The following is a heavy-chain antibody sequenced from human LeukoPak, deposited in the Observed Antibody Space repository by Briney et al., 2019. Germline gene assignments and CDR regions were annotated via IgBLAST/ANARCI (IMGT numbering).Heavy chain of an antibody. Sequence: SGGSLRLSCAASGFTFSGSAMHWVRQASGKGLEWVGRIRSKANSYATAYAASVKGRFTISRDDSKNTAYLQMNSLKTEDTAVYYCTRQGGGDYYYYYYYMDVWGKGTTVTVSS. V-gene: IGHV3-73*01. CDR1: GFTFSGSA. D-gene: IGHD4-17*01. CDR3: TRQGGGDYYYYYYYMDV. CDR2: IRSKANSYAT. J-gene: IGHJ6*03.